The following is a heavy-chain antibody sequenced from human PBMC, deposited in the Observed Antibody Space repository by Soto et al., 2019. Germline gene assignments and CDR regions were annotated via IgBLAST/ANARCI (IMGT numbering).Heavy chain of an antibody. V-gene: IGHV4-39*01. D-gene: IGHD2-2*01. J-gene: IGHJ4*02. CDR2: FWSTGAT. CDR3: GRLIHCSTTSCYFDY. CDR1: GDSIRSGTYS. Sequence: SETLSLTCTVSGDSIRSGTYSWDWLRQSPGKGLEWIGCFWSTGATYYNPSLKGRLTISLDTSKNQFSLNLNSVTAADTAVYYCGRLIHCSTTSCYFDYWGQGTLVTVSS.